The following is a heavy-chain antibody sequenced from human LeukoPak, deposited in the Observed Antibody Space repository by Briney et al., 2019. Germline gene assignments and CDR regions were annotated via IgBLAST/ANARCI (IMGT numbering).Heavy chain of an antibody. CDR1: GFTFSSYE. J-gene: IGHJ4*02. V-gene: IGHV3-48*03. CDR3: ARDHVSDGFDY. CDR2: ISSSGSTI. Sequence: GGSLRLSCAASGFTFSSYEMNWVRQAPGKGLEWVSYISSSGSTIYYADSVKGRFTISRDNAKNSLYLQMNSLRAEDTAVYYCARDHVSDGFDYWGQGTLVTVSS.